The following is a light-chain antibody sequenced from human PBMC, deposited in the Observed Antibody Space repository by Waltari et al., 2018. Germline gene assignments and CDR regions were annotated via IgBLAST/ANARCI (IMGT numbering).Light chain of an antibody. Sequence: QSALTQPASVSGPPGQSITISCTGSSSDVGNYDFVSWYQQYPGKAPKAIIYEVNKRPSGVSDRFSGSKSGTSASLTITGLQPEDEADYYCCSYATRNTPVAFGGGTKVTLL. CDR3: CSYATRNTPVA. CDR1: SSDVGNYDF. CDR2: EVN. V-gene: IGLV2-23*02. J-gene: IGLJ2*01.